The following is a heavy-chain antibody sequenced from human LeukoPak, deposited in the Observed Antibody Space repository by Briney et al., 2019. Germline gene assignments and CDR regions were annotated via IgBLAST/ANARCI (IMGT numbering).Heavy chain of an antibody. CDR1: GGSISSGSYY. CDR3: AREAYDILTGYPDAFDI. V-gene: IGHV4-61*09. Sequence: PSETLSLTCTVSGGSISSGSYYWSWIRQPAGKGLEWIGHIYTSGSTNYNPSLKSRVTISVDTSKNQFSLKLSSVTAADTAVYYCAREAYDILTGYPDAFDIWGQGTMVTVSS. J-gene: IGHJ3*02. D-gene: IGHD3-9*01. CDR2: IYTSGST.